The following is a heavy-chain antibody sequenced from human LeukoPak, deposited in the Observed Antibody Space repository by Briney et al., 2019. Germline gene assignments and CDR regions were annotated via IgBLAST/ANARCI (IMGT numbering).Heavy chain of an antibody. Sequence: GGSLRLSCAASGLSFSTFAMSWVRQGPARGLEWVSSLRGNGEAFYADSVKGRFTLSSDISRNTVYLRLNNLRVEDTAIYYCARASWVSSTDAVRWGQGTLVTVSS. CDR2: LRGNGEA. V-gene: IGHV3-23*01. CDR3: ARASWVSSTDAVR. J-gene: IGHJ4*02. CDR1: GLSFSTFA. D-gene: IGHD3-16*01.